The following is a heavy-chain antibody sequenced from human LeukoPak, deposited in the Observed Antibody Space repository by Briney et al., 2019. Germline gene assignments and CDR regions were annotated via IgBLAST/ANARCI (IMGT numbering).Heavy chain of an antibody. J-gene: IGHJ4*02. CDR1: GYPFSDHY. CDR3: ARALTTLTYEGY. V-gene: IGHV3-21*01. CDR2: ISGSNSYM. D-gene: IGHD1-1*01. Sequence: GGSLRLSCAVSGYPFSDHYIDWVRQAPGKGLEWVSSISGSNSYMFYADSVKGRFTVSRDNAKDSLYLQMNSLRAEDTAVYYCARALTTLTYEGYWGQGTLVTVSS.